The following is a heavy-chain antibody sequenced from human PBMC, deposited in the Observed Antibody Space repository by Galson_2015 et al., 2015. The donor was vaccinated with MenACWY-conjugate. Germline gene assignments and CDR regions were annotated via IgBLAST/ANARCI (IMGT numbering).Heavy chain of an antibody. Sequence: SLRLSCAASGFAFSQYWMTWVRQAPGKGLEWVANINRDGSETHYVDSGKGRFTISRDNAKNSLYLQMNSLRAEDTAVYYCARENMGYWGQGTLVTVSS. D-gene: IGHD1/OR15-1a*01. CDR3: ARENMGY. CDR1: GFAFSQYW. V-gene: IGHV3-7*03. CDR2: INRDGSET. J-gene: IGHJ4*02.